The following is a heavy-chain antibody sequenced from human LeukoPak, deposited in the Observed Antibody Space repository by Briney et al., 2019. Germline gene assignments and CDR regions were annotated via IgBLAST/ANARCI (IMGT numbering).Heavy chain of an antibody. CDR1: GFTFSTYA. Sequence: GGSLRLSCAASGFTFSTYAIHWVRQAPGKGLEWVAVISYDGSNKYYADSVKGRFTISRDNSKNTLYLQMNSLRAEDTAVYYCARDRDNYDFWSGLTSYYFDYWGQGTLVTVSS. D-gene: IGHD3-3*01. V-gene: IGHV3-30*04. CDR2: ISYDGSNK. CDR3: ARDRDNYDFWSGLTSYYFDY. J-gene: IGHJ4*02.